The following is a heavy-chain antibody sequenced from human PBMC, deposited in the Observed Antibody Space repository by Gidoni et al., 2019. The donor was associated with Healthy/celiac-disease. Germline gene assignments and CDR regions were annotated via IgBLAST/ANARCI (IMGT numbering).Heavy chain of an antibody. J-gene: IGHJ6*02. D-gene: IGHD6-13*01. Sequence: QVQLQESGPGLVKPSGTLSLTCAVSGGSTSSSNWWSWVRQPPGKGLEWIGEIYHSGSTNYNPSLKSRVTISVDKSKNQFSLKLSSVTAADTAVYYCARVPIAAAGIPHYYYGMDVWGQGTTVTVSS. CDR3: ARVPIAAAGIPHYYYGMDV. V-gene: IGHV4-4*02. CDR2: IYHSGST. CDR1: GGSTSSSNW.